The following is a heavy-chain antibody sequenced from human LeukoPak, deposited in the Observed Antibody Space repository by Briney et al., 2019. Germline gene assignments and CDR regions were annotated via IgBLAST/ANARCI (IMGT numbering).Heavy chain of an antibody. V-gene: IGHV1-8*01. J-gene: IGHJ3*02. CDR2: MNPNSGNT. CDR1: GYTFTSYD. CDR3: ARKAGYSYGYLFGGFKDADAFDI. D-gene: IGHD5-18*01. Sequence: ASVKVSFKASGYTFTSYDINWVRQATGQRLEWMGWMNPNSGNTGYAQKFQGRVTMTRNTSISTAYMELSSLRSEDTAVYYCARKAGYSYGYLFGGFKDADAFDIWGQGTMVTVSS.